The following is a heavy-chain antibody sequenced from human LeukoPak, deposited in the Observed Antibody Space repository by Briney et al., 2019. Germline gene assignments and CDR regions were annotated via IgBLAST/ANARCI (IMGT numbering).Heavy chain of an antibody. J-gene: IGHJ6*03. V-gene: IGHV3-33*06. CDR2: ISYDGSNK. CDR3: AKSFLGSRGYYYYMDV. D-gene: IGHD2-15*01. Sequence: PGRSLRLPCAPSGFTFSSYGMHWVRHAPGKGLEWVAVISYDGSNKYYAHSVKGRFTISRDNSKNTLYLQMKSLRPEDTAVYYCAKSFLGSRGYYYYMDVWGKGTTVTVSS. CDR1: GFTFSSYG.